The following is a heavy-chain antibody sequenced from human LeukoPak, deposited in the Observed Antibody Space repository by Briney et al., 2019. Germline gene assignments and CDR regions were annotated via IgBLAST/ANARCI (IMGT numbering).Heavy chain of an antibody. CDR3: ARGDVVVVAATDYYYYMDV. V-gene: IGHV1-69*05. Sequence: SVKVSCKASGGTFSSYAISWMRQAPGQGLEWMGGIIPIFGTANYAQKFQGRVTITTDESTSTAYMELSSLRSEDTAVYYCARGDVVVVAATDYYYYMDVWGKGTTVTVSS. J-gene: IGHJ6*03. CDR1: GGTFSSYA. D-gene: IGHD2-15*01. CDR2: IIPIFGTA.